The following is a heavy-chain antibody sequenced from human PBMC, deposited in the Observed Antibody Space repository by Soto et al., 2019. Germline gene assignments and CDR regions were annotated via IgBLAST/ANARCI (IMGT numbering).Heavy chain of an antibody. CDR3: AKSRVPSGRLRYFDWLFDY. Sequence: GGSLRLSCAASGFTFDDYAMHWVRQAPGKGLEWVSLISWDGGSTYYADSVKGRFTISRDNSKNSLYLQMNSLRAEDTALYYCAKSRVPSGRLRYFDWLFDYWGQGTLVTVSS. D-gene: IGHD3-9*01. V-gene: IGHV3-43D*03. CDR2: ISWDGGST. J-gene: IGHJ4*02. CDR1: GFTFDDYA.